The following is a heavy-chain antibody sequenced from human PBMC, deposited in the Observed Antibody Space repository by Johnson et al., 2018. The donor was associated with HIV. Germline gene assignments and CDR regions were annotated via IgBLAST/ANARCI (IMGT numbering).Heavy chain of an antibody. D-gene: IGHD6-19*01. CDR2: ITWNGGST. J-gene: IGHJ3*02. CDR1: GFIFDDYG. CDR3: ARDQGQWLTQVWDAFDI. Sequence: VQLVESGGGVVRPGGSLRLSCEASGFIFDDYGMSWVRQAPGKGLEWVSGITWNGGSTGYANSVTGRITRSRDNSKNTLYLQMNSLRAEDTAVYFCARDQGQWLTQVWDAFDIWGQGTLVTVS. V-gene: IGHV3-20*04.